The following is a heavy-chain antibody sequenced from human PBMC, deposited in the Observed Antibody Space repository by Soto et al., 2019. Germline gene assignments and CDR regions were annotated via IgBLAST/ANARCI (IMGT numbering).Heavy chain of an antibody. V-gene: IGHV4-30-4*01. CDR3: ASTSYGYIFYEY. D-gene: IGHD5-18*01. CDR2: IYYSGST. J-gene: IGHJ4*02. CDR1: GGSISSGDYY. Sequence: QVQLQESGPGLVKPSQTLSLTCTVSGGSISSGDYYWSWIRQPPGQGLEWIGYIYYSGSTYYNPSLKSRVTISVDTSTNHFSLKLSSVTAADTSVYYCASTSYGYIFYEYWGQRTRVTVSS.